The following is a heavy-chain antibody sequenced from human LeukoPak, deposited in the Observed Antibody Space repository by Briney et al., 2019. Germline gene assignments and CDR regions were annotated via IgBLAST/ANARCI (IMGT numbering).Heavy chain of an antibody. CDR1: GFTFSSYA. D-gene: IGHD5-18*01. J-gene: IGHJ5*02. CDR2: ISGSGGST. CDR3: AKPSGYSYGARGWFDP. V-gene: IGHV3-23*01. Sequence: PGGSLRLSCAASGFTFSSYAMSWVRQAPGKGLEWVSAISGSGGSTYYADSVKGRFTISRDNSKNTLYLQMNSLRAEDTAVYYCAKPSGYSYGARGWFDPWGQGTLVTVSS.